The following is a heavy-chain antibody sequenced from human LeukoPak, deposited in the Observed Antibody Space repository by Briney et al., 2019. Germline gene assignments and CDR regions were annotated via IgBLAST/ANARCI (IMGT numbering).Heavy chain of an antibody. J-gene: IGHJ4*02. CDR2: IYHSGST. V-gene: IGHV4-38-2*02. CDR3: ARDEVVPAALPFDY. Sequence: SETLSLTCTVSGYSISSGYYWGWIRQPPGKGLEWIGSIYHSGSTYYNPSLKSRVTISVDTSKNQFSLKPSSVTAADTAVYYCARDEVVPAALPFDYWGQGTLVTVSS. D-gene: IGHD2-2*01. CDR1: GYSISSGYY.